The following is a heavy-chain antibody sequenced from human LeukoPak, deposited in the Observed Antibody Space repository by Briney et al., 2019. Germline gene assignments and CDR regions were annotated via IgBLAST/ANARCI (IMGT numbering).Heavy chain of an antibody. D-gene: IGHD3-16*02. Sequence: SETLSLTCAVYGGSFSGYYWSWIRQPPGKGLEWIGEINHSGSTNYNPSLKSRVTISVDTSKNQFSLELSSVTAADTAVYYCASPRLRLGELSSIPPFDYWGQGTLVTVSS. J-gene: IGHJ4*02. CDR3: ASPRLRLGELSSIPPFDY. V-gene: IGHV4-34*01. CDR2: INHSGST. CDR1: GGSFSGYY.